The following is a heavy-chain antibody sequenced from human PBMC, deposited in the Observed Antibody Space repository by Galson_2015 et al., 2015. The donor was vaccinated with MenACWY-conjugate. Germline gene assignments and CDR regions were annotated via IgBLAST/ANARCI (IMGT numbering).Heavy chain of an antibody. V-gene: IGHV3-48*01. D-gene: IGHD6-13*01. CDR3: ASRESSSWYRQYFQH. CDR2: ISESSSTI. Sequence: SLRLSCAASGFTFSSYSMNWVRQAPGKGLEWVSYISESSSTIVYADSVKGRFTISRDSAKNSLYLQMNSLRAEDTAVYYCASRESSSWYRQYFQHWGQGTLVTVSS. J-gene: IGHJ1*01. CDR1: GFTFSSYS.